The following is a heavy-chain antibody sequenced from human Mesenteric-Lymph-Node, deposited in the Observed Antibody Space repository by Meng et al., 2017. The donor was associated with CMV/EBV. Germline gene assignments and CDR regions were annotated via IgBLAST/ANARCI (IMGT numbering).Heavy chain of an antibody. J-gene: IGHJ6*02. Sequence: GESLKISCAASGFTFSSYAMHWVRQAPGKGLEWVAVISYDGSNKYYADSVKGRFTISRDNSKNTLYLQMNSLRAEDTAVYYCARDPAYDFWSGSTHYYYYYGMDVWGQGTTVTVSS. CDR2: ISYDGSNK. CDR1: GFTFSSYA. D-gene: IGHD3-3*01. V-gene: IGHV3-30-3*01. CDR3: ARDPAYDFWSGSTHYYYYYGMDV.